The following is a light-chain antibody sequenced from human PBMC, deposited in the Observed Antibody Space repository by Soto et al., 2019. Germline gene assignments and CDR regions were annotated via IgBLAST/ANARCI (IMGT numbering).Light chain of an antibody. CDR2: DAS. CDR3: KHYDHLPIT. Sequence: DIQMTQSPSSLSASVGDRVTITCQASQDITNYLNWYQQKPGRAPRLLLYDASSLETGVQSRFSGSGSGTDFTLTISSLQPEDVATYYCKHYDHLPITFGQGTQLEIK. J-gene: IGKJ5*01. CDR1: QDITNY. V-gene: IGKV1-33*01.